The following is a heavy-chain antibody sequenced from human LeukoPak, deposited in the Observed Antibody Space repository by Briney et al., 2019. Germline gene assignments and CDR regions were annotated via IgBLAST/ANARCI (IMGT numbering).Heavy chain of an antibody. CDR3: ARSAVGDYDSSGYYLGYGYYYYMDV. J-gene: IGHJ6*03. Sequence: GGSLRLSCAASGFTFSRFWMSWVRQAPGKGLEWVANIKQDGSEKNYVDSVKGRFTISRDNAKNSVYLQMNSLRAEDTAVYYCARSAVGDYDSSGYYLGYGYYYYMDVWGKGTTVTISS. CDR2: IKQDGSEK. V-gene: IGHV3-7*01. D-gene: IGHD3-22*01. CDR1: GFTFSRFW.